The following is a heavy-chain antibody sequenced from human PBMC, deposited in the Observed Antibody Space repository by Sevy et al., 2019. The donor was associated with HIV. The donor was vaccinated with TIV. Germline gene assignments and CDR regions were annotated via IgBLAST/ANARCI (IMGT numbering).Heavy chain of an antibody. V-gene: IGHV1-24*01. Sequence: ASVKVSCKVSGYSLTGLSMHWVRQAPGKGLEWMGSFDPEDGERIYAQKLEGRVTMTEDTSADTAYLELNSLRFEDTAVYYCATTKDYYESSGCPFDYWGQGTLVTVSS. CDR3: ATTKDYYESSGCPFDY. D-gene: IGHD3-22*01. J-gene: IGHJ4*02. CDR1: GYSLTGLS. CDR2: FDPEDGER.